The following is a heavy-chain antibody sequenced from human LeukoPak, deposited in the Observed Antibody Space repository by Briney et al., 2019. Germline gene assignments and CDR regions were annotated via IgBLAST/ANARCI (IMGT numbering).Heavy chain of an antibody. V-gene: IGHV1-2*02. D-gene: IGHD3-9*01. CDR2: INPNSGGT. J-gene: IGHJ4*02. Sequence: GASVKVSCKASGYTFTGYYMHWVRQAPGQGLEWMGWINPNSGGTNYAQKFQGRVTMTRDTSISTAYMELSRLRSDDTAVYYCARDKGFDWLFSLYYFDYWGQGTLVTVSS. CDR3: ARDKGFDWLFSLYYFDY. CDR1: GYTFTGYY.